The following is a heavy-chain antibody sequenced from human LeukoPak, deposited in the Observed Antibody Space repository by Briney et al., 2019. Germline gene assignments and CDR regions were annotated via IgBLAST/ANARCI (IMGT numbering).Heavy chain of an antibody. Sequence: PWASVKVSCKASGYTFTGYYMHWVRQAPGQGLEWRGWINPNSGGTNYAQKFQGRVTMTRDTSISTAYMELSRLRSDDTAVYYCARGLRGIAAAGTNYWGQGTLVTVSS. D-gene: IGHD6-13*01. CDR2: INPNSGGT. J-gene: IGHJ4*02. CDR3: ARGLRGIAAAGTNY. CDR1: GYTFTGYY. V-gene: IGHV1-2*02.